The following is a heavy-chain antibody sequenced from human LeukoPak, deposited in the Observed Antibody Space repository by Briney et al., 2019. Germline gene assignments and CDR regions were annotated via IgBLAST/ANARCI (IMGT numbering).Heavy chain of an antibody. J-gene: IGHJ4*02. V-gene: IGHV3-20*04. D-gene: IGHD3-10*01. Sequence: RPGGSLRLSCAVSGFTFDDYGMSWVRQAPGKGLEWVSGINWNGGSTGYADSVKGRFTISRDNAKNSLYLQMNSLRAEDTAVYYCARGSYGSGSYTFDYWGQGTLVTVSS. CDR1: GFTFDDYG. CDR2: INWNGGST. CDR3: ARGSYGSGSYTFDY.